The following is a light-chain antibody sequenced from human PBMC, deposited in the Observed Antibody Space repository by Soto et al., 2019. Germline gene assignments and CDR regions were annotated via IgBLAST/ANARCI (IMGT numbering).Light chain of an antibody. J-gene: IGKJ1*01. Sequence: EVVLTQSPGTLSLSPGERATLSCRASQNIRGNELAWYQQQPGQAPRLLIYRGSSRATGIPDRFSGRGSGADFTLTLSTLEPADFAVYYYQDYRTTAPWTFGQGTNVEIK. CDR1: QNIRGNE. V-gene: IGKV3-20*01. CDR2: RGS. CDR3: QDYRTTAPWT.